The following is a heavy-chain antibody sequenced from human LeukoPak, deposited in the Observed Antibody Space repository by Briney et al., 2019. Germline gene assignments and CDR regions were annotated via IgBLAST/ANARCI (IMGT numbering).Heavy chain of an antibody. CDR1: GFTFSDYY. Sequence: GGSLRLSCAASGFTFSDYYMSWIRQAPGKGLEWVSYISSSGSTIYYADSVKGRFTISRDNAKNSLYLQMNSLRAEDTAVYYCARVQPHYYDSSGYPPDYWGQGTLVTVPS. CDR3: ARVQPHYYDSSGYPPDY. CDR2: ISSSGSTI. V-gene: IGHV3-11*01. D-gene: IGHD3-22*01. J-gene: IGHJ4*02.